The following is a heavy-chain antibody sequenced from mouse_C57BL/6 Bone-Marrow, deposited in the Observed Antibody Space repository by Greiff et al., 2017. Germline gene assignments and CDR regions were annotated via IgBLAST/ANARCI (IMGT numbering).Heavy chain of an antibody. D-gene: IGHD2-2*01. CDR2: IWWDDDK. V-gene: IGHV8-8*01. CDR1: GFSLSTFGMG. CDR3: ARMNGYGANSYYFDY. Sequence: QVTLKVSGPGILQPSQTLSLTCSFSGFSLSTFGMGVGWIRQPSGKGLEWLAHIWWDDDKYYNPALKSQLTISKDTSKNQVFLKNANVDTADTATYYCARMNGYGANSYYFDYWGQGTTLTVSS. J-gene: IGHJ2*01.